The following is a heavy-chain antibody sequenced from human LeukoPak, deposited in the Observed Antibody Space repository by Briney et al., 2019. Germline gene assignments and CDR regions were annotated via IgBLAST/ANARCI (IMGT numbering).Heavy chain of an antibody. Sequence: PGGSLRLSCAASGFTFSSYAMSWVRQAPGKGLERVSAISGCGGSTYYADSVKGRFTISRDNSKNTLYLQMNSLRAEDTAVYYCAKDGANYYGSGSYYNPSGDDAFDIWGQGTMVTVSS. CDR2: ISGCGGST. J-gene: IGHJ3*02. V-gene: IGHV3-23*01. D-gene: IGHD3-10*01. CDR3: AKDGANYYGSGSYYNPSGDDAFDI. CDR1: GFTFSSYA.